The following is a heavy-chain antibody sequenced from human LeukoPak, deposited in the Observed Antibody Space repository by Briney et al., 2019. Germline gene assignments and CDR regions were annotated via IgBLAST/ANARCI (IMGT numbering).Heavy chain of an antibody. CDR3: TTEDSNGWYSLDFDY. Sequence: AGGSLRLSCAASGFTFSNAWMSWVRQAPGKGLEWVGRIKSKIDGGTTDYAAPVKGRFTISRDDSKNTLYLQMNSLKTEDTAVYYCTTEDSNGWYSLDFDYWGQGTLVTVSS. CDR2: IKSKIDGGTT. V-gene: IGHV3-15*01. D-gene: IGHD6-19*01. CDR1: GFTFSNAW. J-gene: IGHJ4*02.